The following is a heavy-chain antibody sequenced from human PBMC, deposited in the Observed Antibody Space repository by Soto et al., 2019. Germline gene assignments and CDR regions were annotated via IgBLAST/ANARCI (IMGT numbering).Heavy chain of an antibody. Sequence: VESLKISCKGSGYSFTSYWICCLLQMPGKGLEWMGIIYPGDSDTRYSPSFQGQVTISADKSISTAYLQWSSLKASDTAMYYCARQYGKNNWFDPWGQGTLVTVSS. V-gene: IGHV5-51*01. CDR2: IYPGDSDT. J-gene: IGHJ5*02. CDR3: ARQYGKNNWFDP. CDR1: GYSFTSYW. D-gene: IGHD4-17*01.